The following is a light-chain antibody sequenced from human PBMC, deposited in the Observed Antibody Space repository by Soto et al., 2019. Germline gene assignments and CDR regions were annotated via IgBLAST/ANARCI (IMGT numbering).Light chain of an antibody. V-gene: IGKV1-5*03. CDR3: QYWDDYSWT. Sequence: DIQMTQSPSTLSASVGDRVTITCRASQSITDWLAWYQQKPGKAPKFLIYKASNLEGGVPSRFSGSGSGTELTLTFSSVQPDDFATYYCQYWDDYSWTFGQGTKVEIK. CDR1: QSITDW. J-gene: IGKJ1*01. CDR2: KAS.